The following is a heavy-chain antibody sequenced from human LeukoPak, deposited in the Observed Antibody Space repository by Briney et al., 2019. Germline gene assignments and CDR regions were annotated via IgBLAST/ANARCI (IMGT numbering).Heavy chain of an antibody. V-gene: IGHV3-23*01. CDR3: VKENMVSAIGSHIDY. J-gene: IGHJ4*02. Sequence: GGSLRLSCAASGFTFSSYAMTWVRQAPGQGLEWVSAISGSGGGTYYADSVKGRFTISRDNSKNTLFLQMNSLRAEYAAVYYCVKENMVSAIGSHIDYWGQGTLVTVSS. CDR1: GFTFSSYA. CDR2: ISGSGGGT. D-gene: IGHD5/OR15-5a*01.